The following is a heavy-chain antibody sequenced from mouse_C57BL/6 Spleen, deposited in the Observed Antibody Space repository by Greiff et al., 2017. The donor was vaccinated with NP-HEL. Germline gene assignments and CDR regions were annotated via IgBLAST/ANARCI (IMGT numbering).Heavy chain of an antibody. CDR3: ARNFGYDAWFAY. V-gene: IGHV2-2*01. Sequence: QVQLKESGPGLVQPSQSLSITCTVSGFSLTSYGVHWVRQSPGKGLEWLGVIWSGGSTDYNAAFITRLSISKDNSTSQVFFKMNSLQADDTAIYYCARNFGYDAWFAYWGQGTLVTVSA. J-gene: IGHJ3*01. D-gene: IGHD2-2*01. CDR1: GFSLTSYG. CDR2: IWSGGST.